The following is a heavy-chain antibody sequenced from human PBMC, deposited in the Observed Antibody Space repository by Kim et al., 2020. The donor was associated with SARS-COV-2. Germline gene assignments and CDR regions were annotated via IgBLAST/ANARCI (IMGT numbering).Heavy chain of an antibody. CDR3: TTVSGSYYGEGYYYYYMDV. V-gene: IGHV3-15*01. D-gene: IGHD1-26*01. J-gene: IGHJ6*03. Sequence: GRFTISRDDSKNTLYLQMNSLKTEDTAVYYCTTVSGSYYGEGYYYYYMDVWGKGTTVTVSS.